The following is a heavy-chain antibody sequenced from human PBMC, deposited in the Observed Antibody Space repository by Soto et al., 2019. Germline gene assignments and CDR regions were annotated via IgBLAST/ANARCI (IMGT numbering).Heavy chain of an antibody. D-gene: IGHD2-15*01. CDR1: GFTFSSYA. Sequence: EVQLLESGGGLVQPGGSLRLSCAASGFTFSSYAMSWVRQAPGKGLEWVSGISGSGGSTYYADSVTGRFTISRDNAKNTLDRQKNTPRAEDTALYYCATVVGGATPVSRRFNGVDYWGQGTLVTVSS. CDR3: ATVVGGATPVSRRFNGVDY. V-gene: IGHV3-23*01. J-gene: IGHJ4*02. CDR2: ISGSGGST.